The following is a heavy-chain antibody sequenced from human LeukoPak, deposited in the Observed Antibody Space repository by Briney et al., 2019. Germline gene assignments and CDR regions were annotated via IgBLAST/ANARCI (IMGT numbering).Heavy chain of an antibody. V-gene: IGHV3-66*01. CDR1: GFTVSSNY. CDR2: MYSGGST. J-gene: IGHJ3*02. Sequence: PGGSLRLSCAASGFTVSSNYMNWVRQAPGKGLEWVSVMYSGGSTFYGDSVKGRFTISRDNSMNTLYLQMNSLRVDDTAVYYCARDPPYTTGAAFDIWGQGTMVTVSS. CDR3: ARDPPYTTGAAFDI. D-gene: IGHD1-1*01.